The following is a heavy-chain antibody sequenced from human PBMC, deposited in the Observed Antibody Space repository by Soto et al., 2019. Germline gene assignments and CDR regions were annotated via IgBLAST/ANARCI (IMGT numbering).Heavy chain of an antibody. D-gene: IGHD2-21*02. Sequence: EVQLLESGGGLVQPGGSLRLSRAASGFTFSSYDTSWVRQAPGQGLEWVSVISGSGGRTYSADSGKGRFAISRDNSKNTLYLQMNSLRAEDTAVYYCAKEPYIVVVTAARGGYLDYWGQGTLVTVSS. CDR1: GFTFSSYD. V-gene: IGHV3-23*01. J-gene: IGHJ4*02. CDR2: ISGSGGRT. CDR3: AKEPYIVVVTAARGGYLDY.